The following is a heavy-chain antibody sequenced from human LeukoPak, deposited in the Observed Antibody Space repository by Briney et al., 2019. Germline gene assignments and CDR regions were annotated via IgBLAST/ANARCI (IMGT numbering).Heavy chain of an antibody. CDR1: GFTFSSYA. Sequence: GGSLRLSCAASGFTFSSYAMHWVRQAPGKGLEWVAVISYDGSNKYYADSVKGRFTISRDNSKSTLYLQMNSLRAEDTAVYYCARLNSDFDYWGQGTLVTVSS. V-gene: IGHV3-30-3*01. J-gene: IGHJ4*02. D-gene: IGHD1-1*01. CDR2: ISYDGSNK. CDR3: ARLNSDFDY.